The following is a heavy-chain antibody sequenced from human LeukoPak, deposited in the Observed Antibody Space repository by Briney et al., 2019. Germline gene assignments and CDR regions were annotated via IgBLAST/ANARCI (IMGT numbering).Heavy chain of an antibody. Sequence: PSQTLSLTCAVSGGSISSGGYSWSWIRQPPGKGLEWIGYIYHSGSTYYNPSLKSRVTISVDRSKNQFSLKLSSVTAADTAVYYCARTSIAARRANAFDIWGQGTMVTVSS. J-gene: IGHJ3*02. CDR3: ARTSIAARRANAFDI. V-gene: IGHV4-30-2*01. CDR1: GGSISSGGYS. CDR2: IYHSGST. D-gene: IGHD6-6*01.